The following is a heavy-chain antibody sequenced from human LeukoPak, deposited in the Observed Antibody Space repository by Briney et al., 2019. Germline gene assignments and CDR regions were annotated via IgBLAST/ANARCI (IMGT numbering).Heavy chain of an antibody. CDR3: ARVRYYGSGSYSDY. CDR1: GYTFTGYY. CDR2: INPNSGGT. Sequence: ASVKVSCKASGYTFTGYYMHWVRQAPGQGLEWMGRINPNSGGTNYAQKFQGRVTTTRDTSISTAYMELSRLRSDDTAVYYCARVRYYGSGSYSDYWGQGTLVTVSS. V-gene: IGHV1-2*06. J-gene: IGHJ4*02. D-gene: IGHD3-10*01.